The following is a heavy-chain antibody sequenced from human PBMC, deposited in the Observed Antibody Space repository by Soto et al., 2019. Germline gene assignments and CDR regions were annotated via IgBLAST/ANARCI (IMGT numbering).Heavy chain of an antibody. Sequence: EVQLLESGGGLVQPGGSLRLSCAASGFTFSSDAMSWVRQAPGKGLEWVSAISGSGGSTYYADSVKGRFTISRDNSNHTLYLQMNRLRAEDTDVYYCANGSSWADFDYWGQGPLVTVSS. CDR1: GFTFSSDA. CDR2: ISGSGGST. CDR3: ANGSSWADFDY. V-gene: IGHV3-23*01. J-gene: IGHJ4*02. D-gene: IGHD6-13*01.